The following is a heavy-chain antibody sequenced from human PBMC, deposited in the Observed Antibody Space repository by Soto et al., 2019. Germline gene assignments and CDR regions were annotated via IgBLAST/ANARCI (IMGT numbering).Heavy chain of an antibody. CDR3: AKAGSSSWYYFDY. J-gene: IGHJ4*02. D-gene: IGHD6-13*01. Sequence: EVQLLESGGGLVQPGGSLRLSCAASGFTFSTYAMSWVRQAPGKGLEWVSGISGTGASTFYADSVKGRFTISRDNSKNTLDLQRNSLRAEDTAVYYCAKAGSSSWYYFDYWGQGTLVPVSS. CDR2: ISGTGAST. CDR1: GFTFSTYA. V-gene: IGHV3-23*01.